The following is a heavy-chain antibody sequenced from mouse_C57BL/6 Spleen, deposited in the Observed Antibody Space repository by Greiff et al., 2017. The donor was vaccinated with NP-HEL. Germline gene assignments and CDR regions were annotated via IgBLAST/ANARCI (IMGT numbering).Heavy chain of an antibody. CDR1: GFSLTSYG. D-gene: IGHD1-1*01. V-gene: IGHV2-2*01. CDR3: ARNECTTVSSYFDY. CDR2: IWSGGST. J-gene: IGHJ2*01. Sequence: VQLQQSGPGLVQPSPSLSITCTVSGFSLTSYGVHWVRQSPGKGLEWLGVIWSGGSTDYNAAFISGLSISTDNSTSQVFFKTNSLQADDTAIDYCARNECTTVSSYFDYWGQGTTLTVSS.